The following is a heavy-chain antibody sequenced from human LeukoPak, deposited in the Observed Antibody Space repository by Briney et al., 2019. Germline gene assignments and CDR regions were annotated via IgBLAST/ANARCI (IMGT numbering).Heavy chain of an antibody. CDR3: ARRQFGGSYPSYFDF. D-gene: IGHD1-26*01. CDR2: VHYSGTS. Sequence: PSETLSLTCTVSGGTICSISCYWGWIRQPPGKGLEWIGSVHYSGTSYYHPSLKSRVTISVDTSKNQFSLKLSSLTAADTAVYYCARRQFGGSYPSYFDFWGQRTLVTVSS. CDR1: GGTICSISCY. V-gene: IGHV4-39*01. J-gene: IGHJ4*02.